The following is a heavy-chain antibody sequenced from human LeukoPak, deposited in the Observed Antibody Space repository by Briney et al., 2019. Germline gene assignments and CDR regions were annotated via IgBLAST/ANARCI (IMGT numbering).Heavy chain of an antibody. V-gene: IGHV3-53*01. CDR2: IYSGGRT. J-gene: IGHJ5*02. D-gene: IGHD3-10*01. CDR3: ARVYYYGSWFDP. CDR1: GFTVNSNY. Sequence: QPGGSLRLSCAASGFTVNSNYMSWVRQAPGKGLEWVSAIYSGGRTYYADSVKGRLTISRDNSKNTLYLQMNSLRAEDTAVYYCARVYYYGSWFDPWGQGTLVTVSS.